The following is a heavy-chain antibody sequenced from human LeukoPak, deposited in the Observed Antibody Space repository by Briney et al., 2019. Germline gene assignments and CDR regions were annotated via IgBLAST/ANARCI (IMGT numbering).Heavy chain of an antibody. J-gene: IGHJ4*02. Sequence: ASVKVSCKASGYTFTSYAMHWVRQAPGQRLEWMGWINAGNGNTKYSQEFQGRVTITRNTSISTAYMELSSLRSEDTAVYYCARVPGEMGATLAYLDYWGQGTLVFVSS. V-gene: IGHV1-3*03. CDR1: GYTFTSYA. CDR2: INAGNGNT. CDR3: ARVPGEMGATLAYLDY. D-gene: IGHD1-26*01.